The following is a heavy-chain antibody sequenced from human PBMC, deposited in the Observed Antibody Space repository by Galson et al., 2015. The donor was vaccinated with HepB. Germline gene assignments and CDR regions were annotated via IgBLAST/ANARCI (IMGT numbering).Heavy chain of an antibody. Sequence: SLRLSCAASGFTFSSYAMHWVRQAPGKGLEWVAVISYDGSNKYYADSVKGRFTISRDNSKNTLYLQMNSLRAEDTAVYYCARDLYCSSTSCWYYYYMDVWGKGTTVTVSS. J-gene: IGHJ6*03. V-gene: IGHV3-30-3*01. CDR1: GFTFSSYA. D-gene: IGHD2-2*01. CDR3: ARDLYCSSTSCWYYYYMDV. CDR2: ISYDGSNK.